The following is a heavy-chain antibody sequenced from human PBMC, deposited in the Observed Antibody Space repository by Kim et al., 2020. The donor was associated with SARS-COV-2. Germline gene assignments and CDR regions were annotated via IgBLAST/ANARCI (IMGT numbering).Heavy chain of an antibody. CDR1: GFTFSSYW. CDR3: ARGLRGITMVRGVTVWFDP. CDR2: IKQDGSEK. D-gene: IGHD3-10*01. V-gene: IGHV3-7*01. Sequence: GGSLRLSCAASGFTFSSYWMSWVRQAPGKGLEWVANIKQDGSEKYYVDSVKGRFTISRDNAKNSLYLQMNSLRAEDTAVYYCARGLRGITMVRGVTVWFDPWGQGTLVTVSS. J-gene: IGHJ5*02.